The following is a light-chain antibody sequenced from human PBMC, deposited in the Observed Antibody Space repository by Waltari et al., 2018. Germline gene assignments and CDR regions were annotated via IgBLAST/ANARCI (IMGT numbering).Light chain of an antibody. CDR1: SSDIGAYNS. CDR3: CSYAGTYTYVL. CDR2: DVT. Sequence: QSALTQPRSVSGSPGQSVTISCTGTSSDIGAYNSVSWYQPHPGKAPTLIIYDVTKRPPVVPDRFSGSKSGNTASLTISGLQTEDEADYFCCSYAGTYTYVLFGGGTKLTVL. V-gene: IGLV2-11*01. J-gene: IGLJ2*01.